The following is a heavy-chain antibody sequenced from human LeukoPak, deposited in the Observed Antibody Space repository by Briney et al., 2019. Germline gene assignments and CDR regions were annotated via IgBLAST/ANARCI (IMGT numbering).Heavy chain of an antibody. Sequence: GGSLRLSCAASGFTFSSHWMHWVRQAPGKGLVWVSRINTDGSTTSYADSVKGRFTISRDNAKNTVYLQMNSLRADDTAVYYSARVLIAATGGDYWGQGTLVTVFS. D-gene: IGHD6-13*01. CDR1: GFTFSSHW. J-gene: IGHJ4*02. CDR2: INTDGSTT. CDR3: ARVLIAATGGDY. V-gene: IGHV3-74*01.